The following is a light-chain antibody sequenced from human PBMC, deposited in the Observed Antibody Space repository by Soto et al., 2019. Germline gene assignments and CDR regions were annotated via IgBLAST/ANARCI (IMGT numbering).Light chain of an antibody. CDR3: RSYTSSSPYV. J-gene: IGLJ1*01. Sequence: QCSLTQPAYVSGSPGQSITISCTGTISDVGGYNYVSWYQQHPGKAPKLMIYEVSNRPSGVSNRFSGSKSGNTASLTISGLQAEDEADYYCRSYTSSSPYVFGTGTKVTVL. V-gene: IGLV2-14*01. CDR2: EVS. CDR1: ISDVGGYNY.